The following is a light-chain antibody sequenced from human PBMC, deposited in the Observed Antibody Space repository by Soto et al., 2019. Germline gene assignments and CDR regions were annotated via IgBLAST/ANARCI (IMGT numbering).Light chain of an antibody. V-gene: IGKV1-5*01. CDR2: DAS. CDR1: QGISSY. J-gene: IGKJ1*01. Sequence: DFQMTQSPSTLSASVGDRVTITCRASQGISSYLAWYQKKPGKAPKLLIYDASSLESGVPSRFSGSGSGTEFTLTISSLQPDDFATYYCQQYNSILGTFGQGTKVDIK. CDR3: QQYNSILGT.